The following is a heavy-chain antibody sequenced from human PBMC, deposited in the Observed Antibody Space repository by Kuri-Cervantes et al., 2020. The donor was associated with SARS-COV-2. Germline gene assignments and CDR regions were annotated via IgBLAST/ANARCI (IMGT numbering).Heavy chain of an antibody. CDR2: IYYSGST. CDR3: ANSLPHYFDY. Sequence: SETLSLTCTVSGGSISSYYWSWIRQPPGKELEWIGYIYYSGSTNYNPSLKSRVTISVDTSKNQFSLKLSSVTAADTAVYYCANSLPHYFDYWGQGTLVTVSS. V-gene: IGHV4-59*08. J-gene: IGHJ4*02. CDR1: GGSISSYY. D-gene: IGHD2-15*01.